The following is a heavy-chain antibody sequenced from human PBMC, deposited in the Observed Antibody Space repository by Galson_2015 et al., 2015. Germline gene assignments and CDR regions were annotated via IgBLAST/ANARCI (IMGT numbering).Heavy chain of an antibody. D-gene: IGHD1-26*01. J-gene: IGHJ4*02. CDR1: GFTFASYA. CDR3: AKVPRAGSHYYSDY. Sequence: SLRLSCAASGFTFASYAMTWVRQAPGMGLEWVSAIGAADGSTNYADSVRGRFTVSRDDSKSTVYLQMNSLRAEDTAVYYCAKVPRAGSHYYSDYWGQGTLVTVSS. V-gene: IGHV3-23*01. CDR2: IGAADGST.